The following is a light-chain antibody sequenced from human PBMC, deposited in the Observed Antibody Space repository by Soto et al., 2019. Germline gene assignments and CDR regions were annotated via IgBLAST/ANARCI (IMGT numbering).Light chain of an antibody. CDR2: GNS. CDR1: SSNIGAGYD. CDR3: QSYYSSRSGYV. Sequence: QAVVTQPPSVSGAPGQRVTISCTGSSSNIGAGYDVHWYQQLPGTAPKLLIYGNSNRPSGVPDRFSGSKSGTSASLAITGLQAEDEADYYCQSYYSSRSGYVFGTGTKLTVL. V-gene: IGLV1-40*01. J-gene: IGLJ1*01.